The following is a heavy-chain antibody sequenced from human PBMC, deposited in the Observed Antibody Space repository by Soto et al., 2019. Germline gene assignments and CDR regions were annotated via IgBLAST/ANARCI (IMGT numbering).Heavy chain of an antibody. D-gene: IGHD3-22*01. V-gene: IGHV1-69*06. J-gene: IGHJ4*02. CDR2: IIPSFGTA. CDR3: ARLAVAGPYYYDSSGYYYHYYFDY. CDR1: GGTFSSYA. Sequence: SVKFSCKASGGTFSSYAISWVRQGPGQGLEWMGGIIPSFGTANYAQKFQGRVTITADKSTSTAYMELSSLRSEDTAVYYCARLAVAGPYYYDSSGYYYHYYFDYWGQGTLVTGSS.